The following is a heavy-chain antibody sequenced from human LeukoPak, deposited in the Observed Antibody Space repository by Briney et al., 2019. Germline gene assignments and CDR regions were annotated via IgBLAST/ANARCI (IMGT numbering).Heavy chain of an antibody. V-gene: IGHV3-21*01. J-gene: IGHJ4*02. CDR1: GFTFSSYE. Sequence: GGSLRLSCAASGFTFSSYEMNWVRQAPGKGLEWVSSISSSSSYIYYADSVKGRFTISRDNAKNSLYLQMNSLRAEDTAVYYCARDDSDTAMVVDYWGQGTLVTVSS. CDR3: ARDDSDTAMVVDY. D-gene: IGHD5-18*01. CDR2: ISSSSSYI.